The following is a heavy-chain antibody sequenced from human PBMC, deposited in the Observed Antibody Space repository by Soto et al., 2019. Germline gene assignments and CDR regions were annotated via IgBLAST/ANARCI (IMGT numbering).Heavy chain of an antibody. CDR2: ISTNGGST. CDR3: PAGHVNIVAATDY. J-gene: IGHJ4*02. Sequence: EVQLVESGGGLVQPGGSLRLSCAASGFTFSGHAMHWVRQAPGKGLEFVSAISTNGGSTYYANSVKGRFTISRDNSKSTLYLQMGRLRAADMAVYYCPAGHVNIVAATDYWGQGTLVSVSS. CDR1: GFTFSGHA. V-gene: IGHV3-64*01. D-gene: IGHD5-12*01.